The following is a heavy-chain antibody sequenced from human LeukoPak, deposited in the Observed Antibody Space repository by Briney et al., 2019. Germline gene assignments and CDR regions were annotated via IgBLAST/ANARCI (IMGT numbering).Heavy chain of an antibody. J-gene: IGHJ4*02. D-gene: IGHD5-18*01. CDR2: ISGSGGST. V-gene: IGHV3-23*01. CDR3: ARDFAGDGGNSYAYRSFDY. CDR1: GFTFSSYA. Sequence: PGGSLRLSCAASGFTFSSYAMSWVRQAPGKGLEWVSAISGSGGSTYYADSVKGRFTVSRDNAKNSLYLQMNSLRAEDMAVYFCARDFAGDGGNSYAYRSFDYWGQGTLVTVSS.